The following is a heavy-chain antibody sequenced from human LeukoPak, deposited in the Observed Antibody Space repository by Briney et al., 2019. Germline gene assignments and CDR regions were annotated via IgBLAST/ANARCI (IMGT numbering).Heavy chain of an antibody. CDR2: IDRSGNT. CDR3: ARMDDYFGSGNYYNVINYYYMDV. Sequence: KPSETLSPTCAVSGYSISSGYYWGWIRQSPGKGLEWIGRIDRSGNTYYNPPLKSRVAISVDTSSNQFSLRLTSVTAADTAVYYCARMDDYFGSGNYYNVINYYYMDVWGKGTTVTVS. D-gene: IGHD3-10*01. V-gene: IGHV4-38-2*01. J-gene: IGHJ6*03. CDR1: GYSISSGYY.